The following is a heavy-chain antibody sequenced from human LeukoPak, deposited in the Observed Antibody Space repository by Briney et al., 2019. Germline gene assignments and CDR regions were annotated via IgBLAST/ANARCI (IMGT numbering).Heavy chain of an antibody. CDR1: GGSISNYY. J-gene: IGHJ4*02. D-gene: IGHD3-10*01. CDR2: ISYGGTT. Sequence: SETLSLTCTVSGGSISNYYWSWIRQPPGKGLEWIGFISYGGTTNYYPSLKSRVTISVDTSKSQFSLKLSSVTAADTAVYYCARNARYYYGSGSYYIHYFDYWGQGTLVTVSS. V-gene: IGHV4-59*08. CDR3: ARNARYYYGSGSYYIHYFDY.